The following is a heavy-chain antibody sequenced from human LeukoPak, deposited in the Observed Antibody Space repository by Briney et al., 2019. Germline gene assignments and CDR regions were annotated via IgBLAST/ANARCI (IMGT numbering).Heavy chain of an antibody. J-gene: IGHJ4*02. CDR3: ARGAAAGDY. D-gene: IGHD6-13*01. CDR1: GGSISSGSYY. Sequence: PSETLSLTCTVSGGSISSGSYYWSWIRQPAGKGLEWIGRIYTSGSTNYNPSLKSRVTISVDTSKNQFSLKLSSVIAADTAVYYCARGAAAGDYWGQGTLVTVSS. V-gene: IGHV4-61*02. CDR2: IYTSGST.